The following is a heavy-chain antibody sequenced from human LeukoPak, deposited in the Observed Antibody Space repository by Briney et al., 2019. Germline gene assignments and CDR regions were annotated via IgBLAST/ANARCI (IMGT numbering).Heavy chain of an antibody. CDR3: ARARGYYDSSGYYYFDY. CDR1: GYSISSGYY. D-gene: IGHD3-22*01. V-gene: IGHV4-38-2*02. J-gene: IGHJ4*02. CDR2: IYHSGST. Sequence: PSETLSLTCTVSGYSISSGYYWGWIRQPPGKGLEWIGSIYHSGSTYYNPSLKSRVTISVDTSKNQFSLKLSSVTAADTAVYYCARARGYYDSSGYYYFDYWGQGTLVTVSS.